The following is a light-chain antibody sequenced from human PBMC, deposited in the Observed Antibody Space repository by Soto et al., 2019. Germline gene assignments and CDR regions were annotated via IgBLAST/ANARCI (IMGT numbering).Light chain of an antibody. V-gene: IGKV3-20*01. CDR3: QQYGLSLT. CDR2: GAS. Sequence: EVVLTQSPGTLSLSPGERATLSCRASQIVISNHLAWYQQRLGQPPRLLISGASSRATGTPDRFSGSGSGTDLTLTISRLQPEDFAVCYCQQYGLSLTFGGGTKVDIK. CDR1: QIVISNH. J-gene: IGKJ4*01.